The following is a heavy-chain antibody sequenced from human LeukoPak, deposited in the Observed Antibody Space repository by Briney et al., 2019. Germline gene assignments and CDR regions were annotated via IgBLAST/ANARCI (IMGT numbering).Heavy chain of an antibody. CDR2: IIPIFGTA. D-gene: IGHD2-2*01. Sequence: GSSVKVSCKASGGTFSSYAISWARQAPGQGLEWMGGIIPIFGTANYAQKFQGRVTITADESTSTAYMELSSLRSEDTAVYYCARTKYCSSTSCQGIYYYYGMDVWGQGTTVTVSS. CDR1: GGTFSSYA. CDR3: ARTKYCSSTSCQGIYYYYGMDV. J-gene: IGHJ6*02. V-gene: IGHV1-69*01.